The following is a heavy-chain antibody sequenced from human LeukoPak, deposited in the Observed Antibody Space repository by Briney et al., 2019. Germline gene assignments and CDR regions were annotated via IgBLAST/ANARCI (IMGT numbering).Heavy chain of an antibody. J-gene: IGHJ2*01. CDR2: INHSGST. D-gene: IGHD6-19*01. CDR1: GGSFSGDY. CDR3: ARIAVAGQHWYFDL. Sequence: PSETLSLTCAVYGGSFSGDYWSWIRQPPGKRLEWIGEINHSGSTNYNPSLKSRVTISVDTSKNQFSLKLSSVTAADTAVYYCARIAVAGQHWYFDLWGRGTLVTVSS. V-gene: IGHV4-34*01.